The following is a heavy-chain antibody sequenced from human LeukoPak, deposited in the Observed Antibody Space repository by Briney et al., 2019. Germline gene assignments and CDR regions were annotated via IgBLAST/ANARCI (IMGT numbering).Heavy chain of an antibody. CDR2: INPNSGGT. J-gene: IGHJ4*02. CDR1: GYTFTGYY. V-gene: IGHV1-2*02. Sequence: ASVKVSCKASGYTFTGYYMHWVRQAPGQGLEWMGWINPNSGGTNYAQKFQGRVTMTRDTSITTAYLELSSLRSDDTAVYYCAGGDDYCGNSIFYWGQGTLVTVSS. CDR3: AGGDDYCGNSIFY. D-gene: IGHD4-23*01.